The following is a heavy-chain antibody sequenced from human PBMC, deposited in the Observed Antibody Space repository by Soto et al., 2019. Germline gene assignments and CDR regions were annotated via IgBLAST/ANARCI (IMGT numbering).Heavy chain of an antibody. J-gene: IGHJ4*02. CDR1: GGSFSGYS. V-gene: IGHV4-34*01. Sequence: QVQLQQWGAGLLKPSETLSLTCAVYGGSFSGYSWTWIRQSPGTGLEWIGEINHTGSTNYNPSLKSRVTISVDTSKNQFSLKLTSVTAADTAVYYCARDKITGLFDYGGQGTLVTVSS. D-gene: IGHD2-8*02. CDR2: INHTGST. CDR3: ARDKITGLFDY.